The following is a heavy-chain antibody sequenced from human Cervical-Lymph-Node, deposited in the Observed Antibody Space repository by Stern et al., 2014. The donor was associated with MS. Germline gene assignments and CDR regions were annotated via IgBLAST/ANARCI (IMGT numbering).Heavy chain of an antibody. V-gene: IGHV2-26*01. J-gene: IGHJ2*01. CDR3: ARMDYGDYVPMLSEWYFDV. CDR2: HFLHDEK. D-gene: IGHD4-17*01. CDR1: GFSLSNPRMG. Sequence: QVTLKESGPVLVKPTETLTLTCAVSGFSLSNPRMGVSLIRQPPGKALEWLAHHFLHDEKSYSTSLKSRLTISKDTSKSQVVLTMTNMDPVDTATYYCARMDYGDYVPMLSEWYFDVWGRGTLVAVSS.